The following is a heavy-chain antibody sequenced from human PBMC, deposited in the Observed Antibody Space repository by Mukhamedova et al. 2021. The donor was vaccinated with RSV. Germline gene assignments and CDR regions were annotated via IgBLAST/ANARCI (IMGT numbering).Heavy chain of an antibody. CDR2: ISGSGDNT. Sequence: VEWVSAISGSGDNTYYADSVKGRFTISRDNSKNTLYLQMDSLRAEDTAIYYCAKGRLTSSPLFGNAFDIWGQGTMVTASS. D-gene: IGHD3-16*01. J-gene: IGHJ3*02. CDR3: AKGRLTSSPLFGNAFDI. V-gene: IGHV3-23*01.